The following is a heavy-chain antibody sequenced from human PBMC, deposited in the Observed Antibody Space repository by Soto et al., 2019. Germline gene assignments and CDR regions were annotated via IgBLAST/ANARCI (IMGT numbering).Heavy chain of an antibody. CDR3: ARVISYGYFDY. CDR1: GGSSISSDCC. CDR2: IYYSGST. V-gene: IGHV4-31*11. D-gene: IGHD1-26*01. J-gene: IGHJ4*02. Sequence: TLPHPCAVSGGSSISSDCCRIFRQHPGKGLEWIGYIYYSGSTYYTPSLKSRVTISVDTSKNQFSLKLSSVTAADTAVYYCARVISYGYFDYWGQGTPVTVS.